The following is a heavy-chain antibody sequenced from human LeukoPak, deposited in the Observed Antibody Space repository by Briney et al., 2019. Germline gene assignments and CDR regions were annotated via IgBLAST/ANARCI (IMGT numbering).Heavy chain of an antibody. CDR2: ISGSGGST. J-gene: IGHJ6*02. CDR1: GFTFSSYA. CDR3: ATLGPMVRGVIIRKSNYYGMDV. V-gene: IGHV3-23*01. D-gene: IGHD3-10*01. Sequence: GGSLRLSCAASGFTFSSYAMSWVRQAPGKGLEWVSAISGSGGSTYYADSVKGRFTISRDNSKNTLYLQMNSLRAEDTAVYYCATLGPMVRGVIIRKSNYYGMDVWGQGTTVTVSS.